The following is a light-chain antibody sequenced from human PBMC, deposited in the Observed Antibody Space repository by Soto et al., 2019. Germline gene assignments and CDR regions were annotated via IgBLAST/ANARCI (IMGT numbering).Light chain of an antibody. CDR2: EVN. Sequence: QSALTHPASVSGSPGQSVTISCTGASSDVGGNDYVSWYQQHPGKAPKLILYEVNNRPSGVSNHFSGSKSGNTASLIISGLQADDDADYYCSSYSTTSNLVFGSGTKLTVL. J-gene: IGLJ1*01. V-gene: IGLV2-14*01. CDR3: SSYSTTSNLV. CDR1: SSDVGGNDY.